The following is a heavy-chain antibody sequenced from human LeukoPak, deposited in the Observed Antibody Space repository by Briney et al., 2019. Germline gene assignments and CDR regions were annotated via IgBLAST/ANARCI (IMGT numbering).Heavy chain of an antibody. J-gene: IGHJ3*02. CDR2: IYPGDSDT. D-gene: IGHD5-24*01. CDR1: GYSFTNHW. Sequence: GESLKISCKGSGYSFTNHWIGWVRQMPGKGLEWMGIIYPGDSDTRYSPSFQGQVTISADKSISTAYLQWSSLKASDTAMYYCARREMATIGYDAFDIWGQGTMVTVSS. V-gene: IGHV5-51*01. CDR3: ARREMATIGYDAFDI.